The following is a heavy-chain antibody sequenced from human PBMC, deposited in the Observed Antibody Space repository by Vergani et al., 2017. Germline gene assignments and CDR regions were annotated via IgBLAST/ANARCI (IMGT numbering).Heavy chain of an antibody. J-gene: IGHJ5*02. CDR2: IIPILGIA. Sequence: QVQLVQSGAEVKKPGSSVKVSCKASGGTFSSYTISWVRQAPGQGLEWMGRIIPILGIANYAQKFQGRVTITAEKSTSTAYMELSSLRSEDTAVYYCARHAKIVVPAASRNWFDPWGQGTLVTVSS. CDR3: ARHAKIVVPAASRNWFDP. CDR1: GGTFSSYT. D-gene: IGHD2-2*01. V-gene: IGHV1-69*02.